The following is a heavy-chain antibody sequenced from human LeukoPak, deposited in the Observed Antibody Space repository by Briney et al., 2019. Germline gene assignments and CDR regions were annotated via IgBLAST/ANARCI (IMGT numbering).Heavy chain of an antibody. J-gene: IGHJ4*02. D-gene: IGHD1-26*01. CDR1: GGSISSSSYY. Sequence: SETLSLTCTVSGGSISSSSYYWGWIRQPPGKGLEWIGSIYYSGSTYYNPSLKSRVTISVDTSKNQFSLKLSSVTAADTAVYYCARGSVGATLDYWGQGTLVTVSS. CDR3: ARGSVGATLDY. V-gene: IGHV4-39*07. CDR2: IYYSGST.